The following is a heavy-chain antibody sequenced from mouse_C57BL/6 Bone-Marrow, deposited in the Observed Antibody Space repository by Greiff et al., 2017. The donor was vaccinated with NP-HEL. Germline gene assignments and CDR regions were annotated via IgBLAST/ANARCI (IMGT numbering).Heavy chain of an antibody. J-gene: IGHJ1*03. V-gene: IGHV1-55*01. CDR2: IYPGSGST. D-gene: IGHD1-1*01. Sequence: QVQLQQPGAELVKPGASVKMSCKASGYTFTSYWITWVKQRPGQGLEWIGDIYPGSGSTNYNEKFNSKATLTVDTSSSTAYMQLSSLTSEDSAVYYCAFYGSSHWYFDVWGTGTTVTVSS. CDR3: AFYGSSHWYFDV. CDR1: GYTFTSYW.